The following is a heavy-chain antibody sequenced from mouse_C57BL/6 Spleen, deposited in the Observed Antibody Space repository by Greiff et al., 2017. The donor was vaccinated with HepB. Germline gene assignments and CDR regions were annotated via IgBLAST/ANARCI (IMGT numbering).Heavy chain of an antibody. Sequence: VKLMESGPGLVQPSQSLSITCTVSGFSLTSYGVHWVRQSPGKGLEWLGVIWSGGSTDYNAAFISRLSISKDNSKSQVFFKMNSLQADDTAIYYCARTHYYGSSYYFDYWGQGTTLTVSS. D-gene: IGHD1-1*01. V-gene: IGHV2-2*01. J-gene: IGHJ2*01. CDR3: ARTHYYGSSYYFDY. CDR1: GFSLTSYG. CDR2: IWSGGST.